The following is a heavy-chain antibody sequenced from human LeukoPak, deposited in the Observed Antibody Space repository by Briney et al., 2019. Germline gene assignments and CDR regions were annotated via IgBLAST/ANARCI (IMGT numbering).Heavy chain of an antibody. Sequence: GGSLRLSCAASGFTFSSYWMSWVCQAPGKGLEWVANIKQDGSEKYYVDSVKGRFTISRDNAKNSLYLQMNSLRAEDTAVYYCARDSRGVLRYFDWLSWGQGTLVTVSS. V-gene: IGHV3-7*01. CDR2: IKQDGSEK. J-gene: IGHJ5*02. CDR1: GFTFSSYW. CDR3: ARDSRGVLRYFDWLS. D-gene: IGHD3-9*01.